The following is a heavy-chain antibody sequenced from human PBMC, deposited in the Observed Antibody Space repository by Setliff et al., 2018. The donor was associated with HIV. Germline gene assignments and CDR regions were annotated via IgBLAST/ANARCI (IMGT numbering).Heavy chain of an antibody. Sequence: GSLRLSCAASGFTVSSNYMSWVRQAPGKGLEWGSVIYSSGSTYNADSVKGRLTISRDNSKNTVYLQMDSLRAEDTAVYYCARCAPPNHYCYYYMDVWGKGTTVTVSS. V-gene: IGHV3-53*01. CDR3: ARCAPPNHYCYYYMDV. J-gene: IGHJ6*03. CDR2: IYSSGST. CDR1: GFTVSSNY.